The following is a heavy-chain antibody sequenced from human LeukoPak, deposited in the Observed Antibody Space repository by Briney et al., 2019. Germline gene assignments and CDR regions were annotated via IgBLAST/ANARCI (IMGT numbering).Heavy chain of an antibody. Sequence: GGSLRLSCVASGFDFSHYAMHWVRHAPGKGLEWVAGIYWNGVDKGYADSVKGRFTVSRDNAKNTLYLQMNSLRVEDTAVYYCAREGYGGNGAGIWGQGTMVTVST. CDR3: AREGYGGNGAGI. J-gene: IGHJ3*02. CDR2: IYWNGVDK. D-gene: IGHD4-23*01. CDR1: GFDFSHYA. V-gene: IGHV3-9*01.